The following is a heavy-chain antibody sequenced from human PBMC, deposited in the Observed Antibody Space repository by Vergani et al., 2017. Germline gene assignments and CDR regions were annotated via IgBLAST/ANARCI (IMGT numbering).Heavy chain of an antibody. J-gene: IGHJ6*02. D-gene: IGHD3-22*01. CDR3: AKDRNYYDSSGYYSYGMDV. CDR1: GFTFSSYG. CDR2: ISYDGSNK. V-gene: IGHV3-30*18. Sequence: QVQLVESGGGVVQPGRSLRLSCAASGFTFSSYGMHWVRQAPGKGLERVAVISYDGSNKYYADSVKGRFTISRDNSKNTLYLQMNRLRAEDTAVYYCAKDRNYYDSSGYYSYGMDVWGQGTTVTVSS.